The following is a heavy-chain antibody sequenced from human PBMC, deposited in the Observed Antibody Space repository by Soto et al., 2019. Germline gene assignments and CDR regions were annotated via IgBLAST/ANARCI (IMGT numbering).Heavy chain of an antibody. CDR1: GGTVSNEM. CDR3: ARTMGGIAAAGNDY. V-gene: IGHV1-69*08. Sequence: SVKVSCKTSGGTVSNEMITGVRQAPGQGLEWMGRIIPLLDTTNYAQKFQGRVTMTRDTSESTFYMELSSLRSEDTAIYYCARTMGGIAAAGNDYWGQGTLVTVSS. CDR2: IIPLLDTT. D-gene: IGHD6-13*01. J-gene: IGHJ4*02.